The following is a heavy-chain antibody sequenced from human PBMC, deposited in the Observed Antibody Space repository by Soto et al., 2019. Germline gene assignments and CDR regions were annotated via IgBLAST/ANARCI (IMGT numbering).Heavy chain of an antibody. CDR3: ARDSSSGWYEFDY. Sequence: ASVKACCKASGYTFTNYYMHWVRQAPGQGLEWMGIINPSGGSTSYAQKFQGRVTMTRDTSTSTVYMELSSLRSEDTAVYYCARDSSSGWYEFDYWGPGTLVTVSS. D-gene: IGHD6-19*01. J-gene: IGHJ4*01. V-gene: IGHV1-46*01. CDR1: GYTFTNYY. CDR2: INPSGGST.